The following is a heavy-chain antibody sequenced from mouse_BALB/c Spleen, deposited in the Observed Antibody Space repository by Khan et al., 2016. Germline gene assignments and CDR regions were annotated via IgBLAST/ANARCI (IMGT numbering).Heavy chain of an antibody. J-gene: IGHJ3*01. V-gene: IGHV3-2*02. CDR1: GYSITSDYA. Sequence: EVQLQESGPGLVKPSQSLSLTCTVTGYSITSDYAWNWIRQFPGNKLEWMGYISYSGSTSYNPSLKSRISITRDKSKNKFFLQLNSVTTEDTATYYCARPWGFAYWGQGTLVTVSA. D-gene: IGHD4-1*01. CDR2: ISYSGST. CDR3: ARPWGFAY.